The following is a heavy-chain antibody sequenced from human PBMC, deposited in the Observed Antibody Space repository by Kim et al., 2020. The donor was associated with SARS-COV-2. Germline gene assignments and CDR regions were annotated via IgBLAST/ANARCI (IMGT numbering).Heavy chain of an antibody. Sequence: GESLKISCKGSGYSFTSYWISWVRQMPGKGLEWMGRIDPSDSYTNYSPSFQGHVTISADKSISTAYLQWSSLKASDTAMYYCARAWSGYYLPFDYWGQGTLVTVSS. CDR2: IDPSDSYT. J-gene: IGHJ4*02. D-gene: IGHD3-3*01. V-gene: IGHV5-10-1*01. CDR1: GYSFTSYW. CDR3: ARAWSGYYLPFDY.